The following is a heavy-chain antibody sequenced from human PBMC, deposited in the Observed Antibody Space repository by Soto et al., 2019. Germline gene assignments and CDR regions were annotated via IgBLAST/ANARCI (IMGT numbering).Heavy chain of an antibody. Sequence: QVQLQQSGPGLVKPSETLSLTCTVSSGPTSSHNWGWIRQPPGRGLEWIGYVYNTGGTSYNPTLRSPVTISADTSTKLISLTLSCVTAADTAVYYCVRQGIGPLHGLVDVWGQGTTVSVSS. CDR2: VYNTGGT. D-gene: IGHD3-10*01. CDR3: VRQGIGPLHGLVDV. V-gene: IGHV4-59*08. CDR1: SGPTSSHN. J-gene: IGHJ6*02.